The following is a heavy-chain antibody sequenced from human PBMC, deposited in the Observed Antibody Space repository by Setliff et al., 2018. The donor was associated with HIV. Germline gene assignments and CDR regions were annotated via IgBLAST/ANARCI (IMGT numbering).Heavy chain of an antibody. CDR3: ARPSLGIGGGALFDY. Sequence: SETLSLTCTVSGASVNTNNYYWGWIRQPPGKGLEWIGNIHFSGSTYYSPSLRSRVTIYVGTSKSQFFLSLSSVTAADTAVYFCARPSLGIGGGALFDYWGQGILVTVSS. CDR1: GASVNTNNYY. V-gene: IGHV4-39*01. J-gene: IGHJ4*02. CDR2: IHFSGST. D-gene: IGHD7-27*01.